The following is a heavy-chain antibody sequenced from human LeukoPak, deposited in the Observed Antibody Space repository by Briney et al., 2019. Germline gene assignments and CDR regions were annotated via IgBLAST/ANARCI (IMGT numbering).Heavy chain of an antibody. Sequence: SETLSLTCTVCGGSMSSYYWRWLRQPRGKGLEGVGYIYYSGSTNYNPSLKSRVTISVHTSKNQFPLKLISVTAADTAVYYCARGKVVVRGVIWAPFDYLGQAALVTVSS. CDR2: IYYSGST. D-gene: IGHD3-10*01. CDR1: GGSMSSYY. J-gene: IGHJ4*02. CDR3: ARGKVVVRGVIWAPFDY. V-gene: IGHV4-59*01.